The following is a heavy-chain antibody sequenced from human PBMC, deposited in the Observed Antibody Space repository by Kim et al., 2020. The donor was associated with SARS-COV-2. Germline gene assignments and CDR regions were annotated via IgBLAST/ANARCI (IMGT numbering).Heavy chain of an antibody. CDR2: IYYSGST. CDR3: ARRQYSSPFDY. V-gene: IGHV4-39*01. J-gene: IGHJ4*02. Sequence: SETLSLTCTVSGGSISSSSYYWGWIRQPPGKGLEWIGSIYYSGSTYYNPSLKSRVTISVDTSKNQFSLKLSSVTAADTAVYYCARRQYSSPFDYWGQGTLVTVSS. D-gene: IGHD6-6*01. CDR1: GGSISSSSYY.